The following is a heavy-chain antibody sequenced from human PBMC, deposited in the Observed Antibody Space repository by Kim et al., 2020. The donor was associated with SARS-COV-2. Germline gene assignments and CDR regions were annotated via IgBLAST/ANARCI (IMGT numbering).Heavy chain of an antibody. Sequence: GGSLRLSCAASGFTFSSYGMHWVRQAPGKGLEWVAVISYDGSNKYYADSVKGRFTISRDNSKNTLYLQMNSLRAEDTAVYYCAKDYYYGSGSYTRGSKNYYYGMDVWGQGTTVTVSS. CDR3: AKDYYYGSGSYTRGSKNYYYGMDV. D-gene: IGHD3-10*01. CDR2: ISYDGSNK. J-gene: IGHJ6*02. CDR1: GFTFSSYG. V-gene: IGHV3-30*18.